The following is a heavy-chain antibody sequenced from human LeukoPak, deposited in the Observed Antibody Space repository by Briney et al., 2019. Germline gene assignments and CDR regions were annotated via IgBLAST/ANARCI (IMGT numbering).Heavy chain of an antibody. V-gene: IGHV4-59*08. D-gene: IGHD6-19*01. CDR2: IYYSGST. Sequence: MTSETLSLTCTVSGGSISSYYWSWIRQPPGKGLEWIGYIYYSGSTNYNPSLKSRVTISVDTSKNQFSLKLSSVTAADTAVYYCARHESSGWYYFDYWGQGTLVTVSS. CDR1: GGSISSYY. J-gene: IGHJ4*02. CDR3: ARHESSGWYYFDY.